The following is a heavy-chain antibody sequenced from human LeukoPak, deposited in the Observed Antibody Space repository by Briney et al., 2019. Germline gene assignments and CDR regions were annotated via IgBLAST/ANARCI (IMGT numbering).Heavy chain of an antibody. Sequence: GASVKVSCKASGYTFTSYGISWVRQAPGQGLEWMGWISAYNGNTNYAQKLQGRVTMTTDTSTSTAYMELRSLRSDDTAVYYCARDYRANYYYYMDVWGKGTTVTVSS. CDR2: ISAYNGNT. V-gene: IGHV1-18*01. D-gene: IGHD1-14*01. CDR1: GYTFTSYG. J-gene: IGHJ6*03. CDR3: ARDYRANYYYYMDV.